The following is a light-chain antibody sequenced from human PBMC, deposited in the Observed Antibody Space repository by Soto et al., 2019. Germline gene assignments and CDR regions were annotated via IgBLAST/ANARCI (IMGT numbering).Light chain of an antibody. V-gene: IGKV1-39*01. Sequence: DIQMTQSPSSLSASLGDRVTITCRASQSISNFLNWVQHKPGNAPKVLISAASTLQSGVPPRFSGSESGTDFTLTISSLQPEDSASYYCQQYYNSGLTFGGGT. CDR3: QQYYNSGLT. CDR2: AAS. J-gene: IGKJ4*01. CDR1: QSISNF.